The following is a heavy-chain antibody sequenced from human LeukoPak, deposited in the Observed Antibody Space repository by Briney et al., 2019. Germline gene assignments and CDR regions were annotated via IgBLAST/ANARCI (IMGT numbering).Heavy chain of an antibody. CDR1: GYTFTGYY. D-gene: IGHD2-15*01. CDR2: INPNSGGT. CDR3: ARAPSIVVVVAATQIHDAFDI. V-gene: IGHV1-2*02. Sequence: ASVKVSCKASGYTFTGYYMHWVRQAPGQGLEWMGWINPNSGGTNYAQKFQGRVTMTRDTSISTAYMELSRLRSDDTAVYYCARAPSIVVVVAATQIHDAFDIWGQGTMVTVSS. J-gene: IGHJ3*02.